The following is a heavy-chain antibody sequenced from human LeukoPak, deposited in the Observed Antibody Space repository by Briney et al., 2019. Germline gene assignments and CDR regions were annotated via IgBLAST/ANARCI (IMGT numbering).Heavy chain of an antibody. Sequence: SQTLSLTCAVSGGSISSGGYSWSWIRQPPGKGLEWIVYIYHSGSTYYNPSLKSRVTISVDRSKNQFSLKLSSVTAADTAVYYCAMGYYGSGSSIPQNYFDYWGQGTLVTVSS. CDR3: AMGYYGSGSSIPQNYFDY. CDR2: IYHSGST. J-gene: IGHJ4*02. D-gene: IGHD3-10*01. CDR1: GGSISSGGYS. V-gene: IGHV4-30-2*01.